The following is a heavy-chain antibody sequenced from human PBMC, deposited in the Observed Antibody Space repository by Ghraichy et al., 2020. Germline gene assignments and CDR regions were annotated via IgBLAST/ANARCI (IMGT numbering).Heavy chain of an antibody. Sequence: SQTLSLTCAVYGGSFSGYYWSWIRQPPGKGLEWIGEINHSESTNYNPSLKSRVTISVDTSKNQFSLKLSSVTAADTAVYYCARGRGFGELLSSYGWFDPWGQGTLVTVSS. D-gene: IGHD3-10*01. CDR3: ARGRGFGELLSSYGWFDP. V-gene: IGHV4-34*01. CDR1: GGSFSGYY. J-gene: IGHJ5*02. CDR2: INHSEST.